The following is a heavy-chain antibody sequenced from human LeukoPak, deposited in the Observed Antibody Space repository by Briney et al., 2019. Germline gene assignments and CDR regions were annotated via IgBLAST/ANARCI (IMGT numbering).Heavy chain of an antibody. D-gene: IGHD5-18*01. CDR1: GYTFTGFY. V-gene: IGHV1-2*02. CDR2: INPNSGGT. CDR3: ARDRQDTAMVTFNY. Sequence: ASVKVSCKASGYTFTGFYIHWVRQAPGQGLEWMGWINPNSGGTNYAQKFRGGVTMTRDTSISTAYMELSRLRSDDTAVYYCARDRQDTAMVTFNYWGQGTLVTVSS. J-gene: IGHJ4*02.